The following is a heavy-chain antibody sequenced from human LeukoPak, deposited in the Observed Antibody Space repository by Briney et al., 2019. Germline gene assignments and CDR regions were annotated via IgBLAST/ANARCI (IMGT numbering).Heavy chain of an antibody. CDR1: GYSFTSYW. D-gene: IGHD3-10*01. Sequence: GESLKISCKGSGYSFTSYWIAWVRQMPGKGLEWMEIIYPGDSDTTYSPSFQGQVTISADKSISTAFLQWSSLKASDTAMYFCARQRGSGSFHIFDYWGQGTLVTVSS. V-gene: IGHV5-51*01. CDR2: IYPGDSDT. CDR3: ARQRGSGSFHIFDY. J-gene: IGHJ4*02.